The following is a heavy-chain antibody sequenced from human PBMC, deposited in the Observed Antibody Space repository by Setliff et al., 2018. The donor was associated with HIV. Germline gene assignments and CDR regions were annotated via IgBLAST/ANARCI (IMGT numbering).Heavy chain of an antibody. CDR1: GGTFRSYS. D-gene: IGHD3-16*01. CDR3: AKAAVEMTTIAFGGPPGY. CDR2: IIPFIDAT. J-gene: IGHJ4*02. Sequence: VASVKVSCKASGGTFRSYSINWVRQAPGQGLEWMGTIIPFIDATHYAQSFQGRLTITADESSNTAYMELSSLRLHDTAVYYCAKAAVEMTTIAFGGPPGYWGQGTLVT. V-gene: IGHV1-69*11.